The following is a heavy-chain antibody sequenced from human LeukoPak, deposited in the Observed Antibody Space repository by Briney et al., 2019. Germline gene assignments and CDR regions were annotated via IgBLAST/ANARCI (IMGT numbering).Heavy chain of an antibody. CDR2: TSGSGGRT. V-gene: IGHV3-23*01. CDR1: GFTFSNYG. CDR3: AKDDSGSYYPYYYYMDV. Sequence: GGSLRLSCAVSGFTFSNYGMSWVRQAPGKGLEWVSTTSGSGGRTYYADSVKGRFTISRDDSKNTLYLQMNSLRAEDTAVYYCAKDDSGSYYPYYYYMDVWGKGTTVTISS. D-gene: IGHD1-26*01. J-gene: IGHJ6*03.